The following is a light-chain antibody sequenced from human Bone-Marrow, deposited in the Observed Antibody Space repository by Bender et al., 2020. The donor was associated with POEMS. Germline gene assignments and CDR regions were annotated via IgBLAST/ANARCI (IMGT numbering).Light chain of an antibody. V-gene: IGLV1-40*01. CDR1: SSNTGSGYD. CDR2: GYN. Sequence: QSVLTQPPSVSGAPGQRVTISCTGSSSNTGSGYDINWYQHLPGTAPKLLIYGYNNRPSGVPDRFSGPKSGPSASLALTGLQAEDEGDYYCQSYDNSLGGWVFGGGTKLTVL. CDR3: QSYDNSLGGWV. J-gene: IGLJ3*02.